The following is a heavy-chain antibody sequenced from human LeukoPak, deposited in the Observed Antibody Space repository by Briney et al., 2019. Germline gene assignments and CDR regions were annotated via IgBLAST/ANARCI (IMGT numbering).Heavy chain of an antibody. CDR3: AKGVGGPYYNPFDY. CDR1: GFTFGDWY. V-gene: IGHV3-11*04. CDR2: ISSSGSTI. J-gene: IGHJ4*02. D-gene: IGHD3-10*01. Sequence: GGSLRLSCAASGFTFGDWYMSWIRQTPGKGLEWVSYISSSGSTIYYADSVKGRFTISRDNAKRSLYLQMNSLRAEDTAVYYCAKGVGGPYYNPFDYWGQGTLVTVSS.